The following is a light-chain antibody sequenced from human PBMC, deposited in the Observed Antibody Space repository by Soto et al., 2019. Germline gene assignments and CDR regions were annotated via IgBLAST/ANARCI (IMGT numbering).Light chain of an antibody. CDR1: QSVSSDY. CDR2: AAS. J-gene: IGKJ2*01. Sequence: EIVLTQSPGTLSLSPGERATLSCRASQSVSSDYLAWFQQKPGQAPRLLIYAASSRATGIPDRFSGSGSGTDFTLTISRLEPEDFAVYYCQQCGIPRTFGQGTKLEIK. CDR3: QQCGIPRT. V-gene: IGKV3-20*01.